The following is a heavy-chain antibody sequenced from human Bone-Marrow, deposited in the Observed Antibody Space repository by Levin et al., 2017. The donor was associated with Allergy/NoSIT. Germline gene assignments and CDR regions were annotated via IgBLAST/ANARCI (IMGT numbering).Heavy chain of an antibody. D-gene: IGHD4-23*01. V-gene: IGHV3-30-3*01. CDR2: SSYDGATT. CDR3: ARALDYGGNWGHYYGMDV. J-gene: IGHJ6*02. Sequence: QPGGSLRLSCAASGFTFSTYALHWVRQAPGKGLEWVAVSSYDGATTYYADSMKGRFTISRDKSKNTLFLQMNSLRGDDTAIFYCARALDYGGNWGHYYGMDVWGQGTTVTVSS. CDR1: GFTFSTYA.